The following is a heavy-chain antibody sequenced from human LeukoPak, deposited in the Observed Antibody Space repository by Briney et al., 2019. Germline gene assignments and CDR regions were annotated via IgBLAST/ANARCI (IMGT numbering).Heavy chain of an antibody. Sequence: PSETLSLTCAVYGGSFRGYYWSWIRQPPGEGLEWIGEINHSGSTNYNPSLKSRVTISVDTSKNQFSLKLSSVTAADTAVYYCARGRTRYGSGSWGYYYYGMDVWGKGTTVTVSS. J-gene: IGHJ6*04. CDR1: GGSFRGYY. D-gene: IGHD3-10*01. V-gene: IGHV4-34*01. CDR2: INHSGST. CDR3: ARGRTRYGSGSWGYYYYGMDV.